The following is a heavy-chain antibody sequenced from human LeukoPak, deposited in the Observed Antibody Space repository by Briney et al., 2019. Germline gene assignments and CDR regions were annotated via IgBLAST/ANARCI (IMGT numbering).Heavy chain of an antibody. Sequence: PGGSLRLSCGASGFTFSRYWMHWVRQAPGKGLVWVSRINSDGSSTSYADSVKGRFTISRDNAKNTLYLQMNSLRAEDTAVYYCARDQATAPYYHYGMDVWGQGTTVTVSS. CDR3: ARDQATAPYYHYGMDV. D-gene: IGHD5-24*01. J-gene: IGHJ6*02. CDR1: GFTFSRYW. CDR2: INSDGSST. V-gene: IGHV3-74*01.